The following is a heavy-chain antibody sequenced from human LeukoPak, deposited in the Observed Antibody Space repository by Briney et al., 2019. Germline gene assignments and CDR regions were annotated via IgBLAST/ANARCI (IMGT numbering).Heavy chain of an antibody. V-gene: IGHV1-8*01. CDR3: ARGFYYYGLDV. J-gene: IGHJ6*02. CDR1: GYTFTRYD. CDR2: MNPNNGNT. Sequence: ASVKVSCKASGYTFTRYDINWVRQAPGQGLERLGWMNPNNGNTGYAQKFQGRVTMTGSTSIDTAYMELNTLTSDDTAAYYCARGFYYYGLDVWGQGTTVTVSS.